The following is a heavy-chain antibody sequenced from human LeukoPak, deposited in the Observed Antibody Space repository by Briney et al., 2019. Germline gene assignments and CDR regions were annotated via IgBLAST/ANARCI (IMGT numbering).Heavy chain of an antibody. Sequence: SETLSLTCTVSGGSISSSSYYWGWIRQPPGKGLEWIGSIYYSASTYFNPSLKSRVTISVDTSKNQLSLNLTSVTAADTAIYYCSRESGAFCPFGYWGQGTLVIVPP. V-gene: IGHV4-39*07. CDR2: IYYSAST. D-gene: IGHD1-26*01. J-gene: IGHJ4*02. CDR3: SRESGAFCPFGY. CDR1: GGSISSSSYY.